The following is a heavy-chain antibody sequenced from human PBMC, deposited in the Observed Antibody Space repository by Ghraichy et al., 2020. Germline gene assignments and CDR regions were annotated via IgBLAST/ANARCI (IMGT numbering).Heavy chain of an antibody. CDR2: ISNGGNTI. J-gene: IGHJ2*01. Sequence: GESLNISCVTYGFSFSHCGFNWVRQAPGRGLEWIAYISNGGNTIYYADSVKGRFTVSKDNAKNSLYLQMNSLRDDDTAVYFCARLAMASPVNAGWYFDVWGRGTLVTVSS. D-gene: IGHD5-24*01. CDR3: ARLAMASPVNAGWYFDV. CDR1: GFSFSHCG. V-gene: IGHV3-48*02.